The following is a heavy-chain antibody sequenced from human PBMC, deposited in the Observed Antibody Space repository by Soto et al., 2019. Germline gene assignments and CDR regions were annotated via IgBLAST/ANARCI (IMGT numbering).Heavy chain of an antibody. J-gene: IGHJ3*02. CDR1: GGTFSSDG. Sequence: QVHLVQSGAEVKKPGSSVKVSCKASGGTFSSDGISWVRQAPGQGLEWMGGIIPMIGTANYAQNFQGRVTISADESTSTAYMELNSLSSEDTAVYYCARETVTLGQGIIITGSGGAFDIWGQGTMVTVSS. CDR2: IIPMIGTA. CDR3: ARETVTLGQGIIITGSGGAFDI. V-gene: IGHV1-69*01. D-gene: IGHD3-10*01.